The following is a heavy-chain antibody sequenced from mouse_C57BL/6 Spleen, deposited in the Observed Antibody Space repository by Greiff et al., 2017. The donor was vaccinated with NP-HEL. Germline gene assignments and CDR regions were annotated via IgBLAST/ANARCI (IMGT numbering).Heavy chain of an antibody. V-gene: IGHV1-15*01. CDR3: TRNKLYYSNYGAMDY. Sequence: QVQLQQSGAELVRPGASVTLSCKASGYTFTDYEMHWVKQTPVHGLEWIGAIDPETGGTAYNQKFKGKAILTADKSSSTAYMELRSLTSEDSAVYYCTRNKLYYSNYGAMDYWGQGTSVTVSS. CDR1: GYTFTDYE. D-gene: IGHD2-5*01. CDR2: IDPETGGT. J-gene: IGHJ4*01.